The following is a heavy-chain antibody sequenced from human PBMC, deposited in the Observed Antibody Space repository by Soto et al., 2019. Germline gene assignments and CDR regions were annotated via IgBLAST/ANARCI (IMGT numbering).Heavy chain of an antibody. J-gene: IGHJ4*02. Sequence: PGGSLRLSCAASGFSLSYYWMHWVRQAPGKGLVWVSRINSDGSEKDYVDSVKGRFTISRDNSRNYVYLQMNRLRVEDTAVYYCARPIFGSNSDCDYWGQGSLVTVSS. CDR1: GFSLSYYW. V-gene: IGHV3-74*01. CDR3: ARPIFGSNSDCDY. CDR2: INSDGSEK. D-gene: IGHD3-3*01.